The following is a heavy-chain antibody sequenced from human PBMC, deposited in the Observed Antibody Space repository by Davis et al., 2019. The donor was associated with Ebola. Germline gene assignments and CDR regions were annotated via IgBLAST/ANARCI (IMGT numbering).Heavy chain of an antibody. J-gene: IGHJ3*02. CDR2: INPSGGST. V-gene: IGHV1-46*01. D-gene: IGHD6-19*01. CDR1: GYTFTSYY. CDR3: ARPTPTSIAVAGDAFDI. Sequence: ASVKVSCKASGYTFTSYYMHWVRQAPGQGLEWMGIINPSGGSTSYAQKFQGRVTMTRNTSISTAYMELSSLRSEDTAVYYCARPTPTSIAVAGDAFDIWGQGTMVTVSS.